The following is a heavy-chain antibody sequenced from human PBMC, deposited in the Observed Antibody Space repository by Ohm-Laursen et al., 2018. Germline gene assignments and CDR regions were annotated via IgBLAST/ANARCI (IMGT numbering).Heavy chain of an antibody. V-gene: IGHV3-53*01. J-gene: IGHJ5*01. CDR1: GFTVSSNY. D-gene: IGHD5-18*01. Sequence: SLRLSCAASGFTVSSNYMSWVRQAPGKGLEWISVIYSGGSTYSADSVKGRFTISRDNSKNMLYLQMNSLRAEDTAVYCCARDSGIQLWLVSWGQGTLVTVSS. CDR2: IYSGGST. CDR3: ARDSGIQLWLVS.